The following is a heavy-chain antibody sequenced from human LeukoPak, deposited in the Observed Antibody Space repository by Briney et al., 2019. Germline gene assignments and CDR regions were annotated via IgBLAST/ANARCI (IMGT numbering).Heavy chain of an antibody. D-gene: IGHD2-2*01. CDR3: ASGRTDIVVVPATLRNYYFDY. V-gene: IGHV1-69*06. CDR1: GCTFSSYD. Sequence: SVKVSCKASGCTFSSYDISWVRQAPGQGLEWMGGIMPMFGTANYAQKFQGRVTITADKSTSTAYMELSSLRSEDTAVYYCASGRTDIVVVPATLRNYYFDYWGQGTLVTVSS. J-gene: IGHJ4*02. CDR2: IMPMFGTA.